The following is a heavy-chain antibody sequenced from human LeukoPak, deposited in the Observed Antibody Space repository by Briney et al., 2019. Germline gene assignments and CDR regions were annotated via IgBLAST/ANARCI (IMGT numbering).Heavy chain of an antibody. CDR3: AHSGTVTTPHDAFDI. J-gene: IGHJ3*02. V-gene: IGHV2-5*01. CDR1: GFSLSTSGVG. CDR2: IYWNDDK. Sequence: SGPTLVNPTQTLTLTCTFSGFSLSTSGVGVGWVRQPPVKALEWLAFIYWNDDKRYSPSLKSRLTITKDTSKNQVVLTMTNMDPVDTATYYCAHSGTVTTPHDAFDIWGQGTMVTVSS. D-gene: IGHD4-17*01.